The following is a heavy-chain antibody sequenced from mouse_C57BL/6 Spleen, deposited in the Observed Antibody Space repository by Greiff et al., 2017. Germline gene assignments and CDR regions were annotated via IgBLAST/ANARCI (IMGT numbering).Heavy chain of an antibody. J-gene: IGHJ2*01. Sequence: VQLQQSGPELVKPGASVKISCKASGYTFTDYYMNWVKQSHGKSLEWIGDINPNNGGTSYNQKFKGKATLTVDKSSSTAYMELRSLTSEDSAVYYCARLYDGYYYFDYWGQGTTLTVSS. V-gene: IGHV1-26*01. CDR2: INPNNGGT. CDR1: GYTFTDYY. CDR3: ARLYDGYYYFDY. D-gene: IGHD2-3*01.